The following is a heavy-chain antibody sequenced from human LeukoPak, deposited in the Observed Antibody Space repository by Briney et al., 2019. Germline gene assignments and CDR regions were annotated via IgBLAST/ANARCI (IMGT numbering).Heavy chain of an antibody. Sequence: GASVKVSCKATGYTFTTYYMHWVRQAPGQGLEWMGIINPSGGSTSYAQKFQGRVTMTRDTSTSIVYMELSSLRSEDTAVYYCAREGVVSYYDILTGYYSPSGFDPWGQGTLVTVSS. J-gene: IGHJ5*02. CDR1: GYTFTTYY. CDR3: AREGVVSYYDILTGYYSPSGFDP. V-gene: IGHV1-46*01. CDR2: INPSGGST. D-gene: IGHD3-9*01.